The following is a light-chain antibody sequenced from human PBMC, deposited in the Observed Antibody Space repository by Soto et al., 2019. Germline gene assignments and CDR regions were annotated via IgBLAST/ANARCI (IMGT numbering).Light chain of an antibody. V-gene: IGLV3-21*02. CDR1: NIGRKS. CDR2: EDR. J-gene: IGLJ2*01. CDR3: QLWDSNSDHVV. Sequence: SYELTQPPSVSVAPGQTARITCGGTNIGRKSVHWYQQKPGQAPVVVVYEDRDRPSGIPERFSGSNSGNTAALTISRVEAGDEADYYCQLWDSNSDHVVFGGGTKVTVL.